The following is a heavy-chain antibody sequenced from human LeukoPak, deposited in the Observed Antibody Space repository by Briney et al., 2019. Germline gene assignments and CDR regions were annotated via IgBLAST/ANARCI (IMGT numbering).Heavy chain of an antibody. Sequence: GGSLRLSCAASGFTFSSYAMSWVRQAPGKGLEWVSTISGSGGSTYYADSVKGRFTISRDNSKNTLYLQMNSLRTEDTAVYYCAKDISPSGRPHWYFDLWGRGTLVTVSS. CDR2: ISGSGGST. CDR3: AKDISPSGRPHWYFDL. V-gene: IGHV3-23*01. CDR1: GFTFSSYA. D-gene: IGHD1-26*01. J-gene: IGHJ2*01.